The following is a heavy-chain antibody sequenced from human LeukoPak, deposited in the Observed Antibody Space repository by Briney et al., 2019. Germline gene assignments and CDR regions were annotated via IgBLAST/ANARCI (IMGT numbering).Heavy chain of an antibody. CDR2: IRYDGNNK. CDR1: GFTFSNYG. Sequence: GGSLRLSCGASGFTFSNYGMLWVRQAPGKGLEWVAFIRYDGNNKLYADSMKGRFTISRDNSKNTLYLHINSLRAEDTALYYCAKDIGGNSIYYFDYWGQGTLVTVSS. V-gene: IGHV3-30*02. CDR3: AKDIGGNSIYYFDY. J-gene: IGHJ4*02. D-gene: IGHD4-23*01.